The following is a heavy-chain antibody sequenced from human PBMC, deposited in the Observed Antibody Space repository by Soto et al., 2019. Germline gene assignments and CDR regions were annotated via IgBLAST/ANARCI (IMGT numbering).Heavy chain of an antibody. CDR2: ISSSSSTI. CDR3: ARSRGGSFNGWFDP. D-gene: IGHD2-15*01. V-gene: IGHV3-48*02. CDR1: GFTFSSYS. J-gene: IGHJ5*02. Sequence: GGSLRLSCAASGFTFSSYSMNWVRQAPGKGLEWVSYISSSSSTIYYADSVKGRFTISRDNAKNSLYLQMNSLRDEDTAVYYCARSRGGSFNGWFDPWGQGTLVTVSS.